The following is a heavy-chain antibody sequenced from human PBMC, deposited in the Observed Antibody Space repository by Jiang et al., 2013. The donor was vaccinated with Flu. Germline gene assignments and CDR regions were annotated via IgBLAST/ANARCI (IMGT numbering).Heavy chain of an antibody. D-gene: IGHD3-3*01. Sequence: PGKGLEWVAVISYDGSNKYYAGSVKGRFTISRDNSKNTLYLQMNSLRAEDTAVYYCARVVYDFWSGYSLYGMDVWGQGTTVTVSS. J-gene: IGHJ6*02. CDR2: ISYDGSNK. V-gene: IGHV3-30*04. CDR3: ARVVYDFWSGYSLYGMDV.